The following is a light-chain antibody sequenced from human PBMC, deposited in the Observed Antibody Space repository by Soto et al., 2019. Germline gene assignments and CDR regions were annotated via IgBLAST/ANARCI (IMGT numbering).Light chain of an antibody. CDR3: QHYGTSAL. CDR2: DTS. V-gene: IGKV3-20*01. Sequence: EIVLTQSPGTLSLSPGERATLSCRASQSVSSSYLAWYQQKPGQAPRLLIYDTSDRATGIPDRFSASGSGTDFNLTISRLEPEDFAVYYCQHYGTSALFGPGTKVDIK. CDR1: QSVSSSY. J-gene: IGKJ3*01.